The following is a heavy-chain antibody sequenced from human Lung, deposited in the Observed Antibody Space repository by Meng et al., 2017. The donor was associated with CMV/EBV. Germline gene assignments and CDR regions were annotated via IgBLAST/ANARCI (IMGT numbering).Heavy chain of an antibody. D-gene: IGHD6-6*01. V-gene: IGHV1-18*01. Sequence: AXVXVSXXTSGYTFTSYGISWVRQAPGQGLEWMGWISVNTDNTSSAQKYQGRLTMTTDTSTSTAYMEVRSLRSDDTAVYYCARDTPSLYSSSPGIDFWGQGTXVTVSS. J-gene: IGHJ4*02. CDR3: ARDTPSLYSSSPGIDF. CDR1: GYTFTSYG. CDR2: ISVNTDNT.